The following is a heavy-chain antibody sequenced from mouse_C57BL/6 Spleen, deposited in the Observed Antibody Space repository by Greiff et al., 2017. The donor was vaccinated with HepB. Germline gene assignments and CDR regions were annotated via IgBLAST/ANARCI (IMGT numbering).Heavy chain of an antibody. J-gene: IGHJ1*03. CDR3: ARDDYALWYFDV. D-gene: IGHD2-4*01. CDR1: GYTFTSYW. V-gene: IGHV1-50*01. Sequence: VQLQQPGAELVKPGASVKLSCKASGYTFTSYWMQWVKQRPGQGLEWIGEIDPSDSYTNYNQKFKGKATLTVDTSSSTAYMQLSSLTSEDSAVYYCARDDYALWYFDVWGTGTTVTVSS. CDR2: IDPSDSYT.